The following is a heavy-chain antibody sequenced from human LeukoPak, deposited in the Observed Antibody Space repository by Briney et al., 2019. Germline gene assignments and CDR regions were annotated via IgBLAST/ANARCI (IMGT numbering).Heavy chain of an antibody. CDR1: GGSISTGGYY. V-gene: IGHV4-31*03. J-gene: IGHJ4*02. CDR2: IYYSGST. CDR3: ARVGGGYGDYFDY. Sequence: PSETLSLTCTVSGGSISTGGYYWSWIRQHPGKGLEWIGYIYYSGSTYYNPSLKSRVTIPVDTSKNQFSLKLSSVTAADTAVYYCARVGGGYGDYFDYWGQGTLVTVSS. D-gene: IGHD4-17*01.